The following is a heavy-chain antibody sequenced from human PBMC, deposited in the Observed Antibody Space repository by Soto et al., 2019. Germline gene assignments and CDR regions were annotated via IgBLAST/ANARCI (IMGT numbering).Heavy chain of an antibody. D-gene: IGHD3-10*01. Sequence: QVQLVQSGAGVKKPGSSVKVSCKASGGTFSSYAISWVRQAPGQGLEWMGGIIPIFGTANYAQKFQGRVTITADESTSTAYMELSSLRSEDTAVYYCAKRTGSGTAYYYYGMDVWGQGTTVTVSS. V-gene: IGHV1-69*12. CDR1: GGTFSSYA. CDR3: AKRTGSGTAYYYYGMDV. J-gene: IGHJ6*02. CDR2: IIPIFGTA.